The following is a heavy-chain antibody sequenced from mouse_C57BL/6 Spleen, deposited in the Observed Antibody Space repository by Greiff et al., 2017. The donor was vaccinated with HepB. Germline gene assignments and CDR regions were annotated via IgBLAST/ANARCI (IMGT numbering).Heavy chain of an antibody. D-gene: IGHD2-3*01. CDR2: IYPGSGST. J-gene: IGHJ2*01. CDR3: ARFGPIYDGYFDY. Sequence: VQLQQPGAELVKPGASVKMSCKASGYTFTSYWITWVKQRPGQGLEWIGDIYPGSGSTNYNEKFKSKATLTVDTSSSTAYMQLSSLTSEDSAVYYGARFGPIYDGYFDYWGQGTTLTVSS. CDR1: GYTFTSYW. V-gene: IGHV1-55*01.